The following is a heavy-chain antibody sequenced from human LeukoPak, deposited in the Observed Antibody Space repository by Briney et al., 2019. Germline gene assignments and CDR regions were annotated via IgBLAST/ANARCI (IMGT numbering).Heavy chain of an antibody. V-gene: IGHV1-46*01. CDR1: GYTFTSYY. Sequence: ASVKVSCKASGYTFTSYYMHWVRQAPGQGLEWMGIINPSGGSTSYAQKFQGRVTMTRDTSTSTVYMELSSLRSEDTAVYYCARDRYSSGWHDAFDIWGQGTMVTVSS. D-gene: IGHD6-19*01. J-gene: IGHJ3*02. CDR2: INPSGGST. CDR3: ARDRYSSGWHDAFDI.